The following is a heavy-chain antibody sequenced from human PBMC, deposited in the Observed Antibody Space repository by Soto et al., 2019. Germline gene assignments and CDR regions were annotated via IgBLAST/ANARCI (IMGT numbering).Heavy chain of an antibody. Sequence: PGGSLRLSCAVSGFTLSNAWMNWVRQAPGKGLEWVGRLKSKTDGGTTDYAAPVKGRFTISRDDSKNTLYLQMNSLKTEDAAVYYCTTVSQGGGDRSAQYYYYYGMDVWGQGTTVTVSS. CDR2: LKSKTDGGTT. CDR3: TTVSQGGGDRSAQYYYYYGMDV. D-gene: IGHD3-16*01. CDR1: GFTLSNAW. V-gene: IGHV3-15*07. J-gene: IGHJ6*02.